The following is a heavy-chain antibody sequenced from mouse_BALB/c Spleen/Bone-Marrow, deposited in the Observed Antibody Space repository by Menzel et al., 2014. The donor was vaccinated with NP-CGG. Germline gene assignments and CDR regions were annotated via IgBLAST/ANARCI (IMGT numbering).Heavy chain of an antibody. CDR1: GFSLTGYG. V-gene: IGHV2-6-7*01. CDR2: IWGDGST. J-gene: IGHJ4*01. CDR3: AREGDYSLYAMDY. D-gene: IGHD1-1*01. Sequence: VHLVESGPGLVAPSQSLSITCTVSGFSLTGYGVNWVRQPPGKGLEWLGMIWGDGSTDYNSALKSRLSISKDNSKNQVFLKMNSLQTDDTARYYCAREGDYSLYAMDYWGQGTSVTVSS.